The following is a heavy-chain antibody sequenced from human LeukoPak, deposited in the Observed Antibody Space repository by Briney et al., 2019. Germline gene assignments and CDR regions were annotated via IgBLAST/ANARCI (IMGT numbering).Heavy chain of an antibody. V-gene: IGHV4-39*01. CDR1: GGSISSRSYY. J-gene: IGHJ4*02. D-gene: IGHD3-22*01. Sequence: SETLSLTCGVSGGSISSRSYYWGWIRQPPGKGLEWIGIIYYGGTTYYNPSLKSRVTISVDTSKNQFSLKLNSVTAADTAVYYCARRIEDYYDSSGYYDYWGQGTLVTVSS. CDR3: ARRIEDYYDSSGYYDY. CDR2: IYYGGTT.